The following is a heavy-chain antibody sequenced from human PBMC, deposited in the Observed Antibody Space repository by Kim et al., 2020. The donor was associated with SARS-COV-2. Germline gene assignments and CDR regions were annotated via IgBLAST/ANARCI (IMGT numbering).Heavy chain of an antibody. CDR3: ARDLDPYFDY. J-gene: IGHJ4*02. Sequence: EKYYVDSVKGRFTISGDNAKNSLYLQMSSLRAEDTAVYYCARDLDPYFDYWGQGTLVTVSS. CDR2: EK. V-gene: IGHV3-7*01. D-gene: IGHD1-1*01.